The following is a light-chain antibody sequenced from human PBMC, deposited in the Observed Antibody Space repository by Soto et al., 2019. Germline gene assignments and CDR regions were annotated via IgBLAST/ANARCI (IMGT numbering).Light chain of an antibody. V-gene: IGLV4-60*02. J-gene: IGLJ3*02. CDR2: LEGSGSY. Sequence: QSVLTQSSSASASLGSSVKLTCTLSSGHSSYIIAWHQQQPGKAPRYLMKLEGSGSYNKGSGVPDRFSGSSSGADRYLTISNLQFEDEADYYCETWDSTTHKVFGGWTKLTVL. CDR1: SGHSSYI. CDR3: ETWDSTTHKV.